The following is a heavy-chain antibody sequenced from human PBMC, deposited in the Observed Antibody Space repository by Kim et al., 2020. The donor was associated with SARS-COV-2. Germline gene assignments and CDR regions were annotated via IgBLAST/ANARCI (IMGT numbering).Heavy chain of an antibody. D-gene: IGHD6-13*01. V-gene: IGHV4-59*01. CDR3: ARDLTSSSWYDY. Sequence: NCNPSLRSRVTISVDASKNHFSLKLSAVTAADTAVYYCARDLTSSSWYDYWGQGTLVTVSS. J-gene: IGHJ4*02.